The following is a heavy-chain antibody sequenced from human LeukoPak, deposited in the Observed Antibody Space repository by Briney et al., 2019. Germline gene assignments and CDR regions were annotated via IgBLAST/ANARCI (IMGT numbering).Heavy chain of an antibody. J-gene: IGHJ6*03. CDR1: GFTFSTYG. D-gene: IGHD1-7*01. Sequence: PGGSQRLSCAASGFTFSTYGMHWVRQAPGKGLEWVAFIRYDGNNKYYADSVKGRFTISRDNSGNTLYIQMNSLKAEDTAVYYCAKELELRTYYYYYMDVWGKGTTVTVSS. V-gene: IGHV3-30*02. CDR3: AKELELRTYYYYYMDV. CDR2: IRYDGNNK.